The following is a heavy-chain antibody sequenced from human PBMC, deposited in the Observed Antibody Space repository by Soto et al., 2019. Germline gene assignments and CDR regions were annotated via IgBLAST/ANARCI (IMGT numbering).Heavy chain of an antibody. D-gene: IGHD2-15*01. V-gene: IGHV3-23*01. J-gene: IGHJ4*02. CDR3: ATSGKYCSGGSCYRYYFDY. CDR1: GFTFSSYA. CDR2: ISGSGGST. Sequence: EVQLLESGGGLVQPGGSLRLSCAASGFTFSSYAMSWVRQAPGKGLEWVSAISGSGGSTYYADSVKGRFTISRDNSKNPLYMQINSLRAEDTAVYYCATSGKYCSGGSCYRYYFDYWGQGTLVTVSS.